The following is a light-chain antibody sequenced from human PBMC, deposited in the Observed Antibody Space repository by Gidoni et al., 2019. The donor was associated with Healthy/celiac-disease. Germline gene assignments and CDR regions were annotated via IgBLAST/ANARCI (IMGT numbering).Light chain of an antibody. CDR2: LGA. CDR3: MQALQTPVH. V-gene: IGKV2-28*01. CDR1: QSLLHSNGYNY. J-gene: IGKJ2*01. Sequence: DIVMTQSPLSLPVTPGEPASICCRSSQSLLHSNGYNYLDWYLKKPGQSPQLLIDLGANRASGVPDRFSGSGSGTDFTLKISRLEAEDVGVYYCMQALQTPVHFGQGTKLEIK.